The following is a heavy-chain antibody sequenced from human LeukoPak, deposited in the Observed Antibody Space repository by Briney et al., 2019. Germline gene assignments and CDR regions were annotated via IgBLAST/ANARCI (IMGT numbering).Heavy chain of an antibody. Sequence: SETLSLTCSVAGGSISTYYWNWIRQTPGKGLEWIGHISYGNTDYNPSLKSRVTISVDTSKNQFSLKLTSVTAADTAVYYCARDKAHSYGRYFDPWGQGALVLVSS. CDR1: GGSISTYY. CDR3: ARDKAHSYGRYFDP. V-gene: IGHV4-59*01. CDR2: ISYGNT. D-gene: IGHD5-18*01. J-gene: IGHJ5*02.